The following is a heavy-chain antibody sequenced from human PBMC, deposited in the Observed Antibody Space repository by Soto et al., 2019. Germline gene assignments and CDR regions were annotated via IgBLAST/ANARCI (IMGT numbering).Heavy chain of an antibody. Sequence: VEVSCKASWGTFRSFTISWVRQAPGQGVELMGRIIPILGIANYAQKFQGRVTITADKSTSTAYMELSSLRSEDTAVYYCARPTQDIVVVPAAGYYYYYGMDVWGQGTTVTVSS. V-gene: IGHV1-69*02. CDR2: IIPILGIA. CDR1: WGTFRSFT. D-gene: IGHD2-2*01. J-gene: IGHJ6*02. CDR3: ARPTQDIVVVPAAGYYYYYGMDV.